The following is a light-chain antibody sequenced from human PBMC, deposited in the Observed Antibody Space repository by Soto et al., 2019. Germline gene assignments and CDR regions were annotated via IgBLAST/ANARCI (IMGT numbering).Light chain of an antibody. CDR2: EVS. CDR3: SSYVRGNTVI. V-gene: IGLV2-8*01. J-gene: IGLJ2*01. Sequence: QSVLTQPPSASGSPGQSVTISCTGTSSDVGGYNYVSWYQQHPGKAPKLIIFEVSKRPSGVPDRFSGSKSGNTASLTVSGLQADDEADYYCSSYVRGNTVIFGGGSKLTVL. CDR1: SSDVGGYNY.